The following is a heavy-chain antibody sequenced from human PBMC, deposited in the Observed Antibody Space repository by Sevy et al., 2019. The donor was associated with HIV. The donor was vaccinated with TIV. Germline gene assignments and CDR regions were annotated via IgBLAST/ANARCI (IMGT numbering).Heavy chain of an antibody. V-gene: IGHV6-1*01. CDR3: ARGPKAAGYYYYGMDV. D-gene: IGHD6-13*01. Sequence: KQSQTLSLTCAISGDSVSSNSAAWNWIRQSPSRGLEWLGRTYYRSKWYNDYAVSVKSRITINPDTSKNQFFLQLNSVTPEDTAVYYCARGPKAAGYYYYGMDVWGQGTTVTVSS. CDR1: GDSVSSNSAA. CDR2: TYYRSKWYN. J-gene: IGHJ6*02.